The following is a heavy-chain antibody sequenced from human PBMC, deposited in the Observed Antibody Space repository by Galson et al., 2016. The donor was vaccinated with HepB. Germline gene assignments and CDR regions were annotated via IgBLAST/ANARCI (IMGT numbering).Heavy chain of an antibody. D-gene: IGHD2-15*01. V-gene: IGHV3-30*03. Sequence: SLRLSCAASGFSFSIYGMHWVRQAPGKGLEWAAVISYDGSNKYYADSVKGRFTISRDNAKNTLYLQMNSLRAGDTAVYYCARPGYCSGSSCYVPFDIWGQGTMATVSS. CDR3: ARPGYCSGSSCYVPFDI. J-gene: IGHJ3*02. CDR2: ISYDGSNK. CDR1: GFSFSIYG.